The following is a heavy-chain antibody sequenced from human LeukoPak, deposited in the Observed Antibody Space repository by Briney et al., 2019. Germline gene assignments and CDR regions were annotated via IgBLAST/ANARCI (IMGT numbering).Heavy chain of an antibody. CDR3: ARHGYSSGWGHEYFQH. J-gene: IGHJ1*01. D-gene: IGHD6-19*01. CDR2: FYYSGST. V-gene: IGHV4-61*05. CDR1: RGSISSDGYY. Sequence: SETLSLTCSVSRGSISSDGYYWAWIRQPPGKGLEGVGYFYYSGSTNYNPSLTSRVNISVDTSKNQFSLKLSSVTAADTAVYYCARHGYSSGWGHEYFQHWGQGTLVTVSS.